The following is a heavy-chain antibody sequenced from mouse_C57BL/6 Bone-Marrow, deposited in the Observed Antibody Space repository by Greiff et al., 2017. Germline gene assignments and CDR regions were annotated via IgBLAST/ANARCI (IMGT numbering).Heavy chain of an antibody. J-gene: IGHJ1*03. D-gene: IGHD1-1*01. CDR2: ISYDGSN. CDR3: ARAGSTVVDV. V-gene: IGHV3-6*01. Sequence: VQLQQSGPGLVKPSQSLSLTCSVTGYSITSGYYWNWIRQFPGNKLEWMGYISYDGSNNYNPSLKNRISITRDTSKNQFFLKLNSVTTEDTATYYCARAGSTVVDVWGTGTTVTVSS. CDR1: GYSITSGYY.